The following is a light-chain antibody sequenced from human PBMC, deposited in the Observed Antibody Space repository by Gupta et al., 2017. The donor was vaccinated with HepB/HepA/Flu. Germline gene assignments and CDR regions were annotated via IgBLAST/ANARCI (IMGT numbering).Light chain of an antibody. CDR3: QQYNNWPPWT. Sequence: EIVMTQSPATLSVSPGERATLSCRASQSVSSNLAWYQQKPGQAPRLPIYGASTRATGLPARFSGSGSGTEFTLTISSLQSEDFAVYYCQQYNNWPPWTFGQGTKVEIK. CDR1: QSVSSN. CDR2: GAS. J-gene: IGKJ1*01. V-gene: IGKV3-15*01.